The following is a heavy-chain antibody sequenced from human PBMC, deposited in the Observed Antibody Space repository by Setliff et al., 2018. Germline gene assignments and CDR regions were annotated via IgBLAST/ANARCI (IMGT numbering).Heavy chain of an antibody. CDR1: GYTITNFA. J-gene: IGHJ4*02. CDR2: INTNSGNP. CDR3: TRSRGTRVVLAADFDF. Sequence: ASVKVSCKASGYTITNFALDWVRQAPGQGPEWMGWINTNSGNPTYAQKFQDRLTVTADTSTKTTYMELRSLTSDDTAVYFCTRSRGTRVVLAADFDFWGQGTLVTVSS. D-gene: IGHD3-16*01. V-gene: IGHV1-18*01.